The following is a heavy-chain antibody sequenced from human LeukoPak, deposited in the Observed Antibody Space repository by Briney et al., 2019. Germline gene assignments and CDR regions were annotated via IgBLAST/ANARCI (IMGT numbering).Heavy chain of an antibody. CDR2: ISGSGGST. CDR1: GGSFSGYY. V-gene: IGHV3-23*01. Sequence: ETLSLTCAVYGGSFSGYYWSWIRQPPGKGLEWVSAISGSGGSTYYADSVQGRFTISRDNSKNTLYLQMNSLSAEDTAVYYCAKDLSWFGGSLATFGYWGQGTLATVSS. D-gene: IGHD3-10*01. J-gene: IGHJ4*02. CDR3: AKDLSWFGGSLATFGY.